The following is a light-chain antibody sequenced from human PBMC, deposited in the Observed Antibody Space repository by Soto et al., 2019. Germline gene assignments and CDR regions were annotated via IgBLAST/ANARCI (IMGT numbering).Light chain of an antibody. CDR3: QQTFSTPPYT. Sequence: DIQMTQSPASLSASVGDTVNITCRASQRIATYLNWHQQKTGRAPKNLIYAATNLQSGVPSRFSGTGSGTDFTLTISGLQPEDVATYYCQQTFSTPPYTFGQGTKLEIK. V-gene: IGKV1-39*01. CDR2: AAT. CDR1: QRIATY. J-gene: IGKJ2*01.